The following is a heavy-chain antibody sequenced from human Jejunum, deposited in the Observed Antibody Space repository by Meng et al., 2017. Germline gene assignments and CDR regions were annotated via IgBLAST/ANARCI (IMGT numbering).Heavy chain of an antibody. J-gene: IGHJ4*02. Sequence: QLQLQESGPGLVKPSGTLFLTCAVSGGSISSNNRWVWVRQSTGKGLEWIGEMYHGGDTNYNPSLETRVTISTDTSRNEFSLTLRSVTAADTAVYYCVRDWGCRDGSCFSGLLEYWGQGILVTVSS. D-gene: IGHD2-15*01. V-gene: IGHV4-4*02. CDR1: GGSISSNNR. CDR3: VRDWGCRDGSCFSGLLEY. CDR2: MYHGGDT.